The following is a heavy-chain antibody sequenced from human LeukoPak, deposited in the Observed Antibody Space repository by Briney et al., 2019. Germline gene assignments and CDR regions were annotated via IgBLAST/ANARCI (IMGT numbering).Heavy chain of an antibody. J-gene: IGHJ3*02. CDR1: GFTLSSYS. V-gene: IGHV3-21*01. CDR3: ARGIQLWPTDAFDI. D-gene: IGHD5-18*01. CDR2: IISSSIYI. Sequence: GGALRLSCAASGFTLSSYSMNLVRQAPGKGLEWDSSIISSSIYIYYADSVKGRFTISSDNAKNSLYLQMNSVRAEDTAVYYCARGIQLWPTDAFDIWGQGTMVTVSS.